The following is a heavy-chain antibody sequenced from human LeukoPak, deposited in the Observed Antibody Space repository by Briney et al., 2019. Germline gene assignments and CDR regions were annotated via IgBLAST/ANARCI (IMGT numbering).Heavy chain of an antibody. CDR2: ISAYNGNT. CDR3: ASEGDYDSSGYYDY. J-gene: IGHJ4*02. D-gene: IGHD3-22*01. CDR1: GGTFSSYA. Sequence: ASVKVSCKASGGTFSSYAISWVRQAPGQGLEWMGWISAYNGNTNYAQKLQGRVTMTTDTSTSTAYMELRSLRSDDTAVYYCASEGDYDSSGYYDYWGQGTLVTVSS. V-gene: IGHV1-18*01.